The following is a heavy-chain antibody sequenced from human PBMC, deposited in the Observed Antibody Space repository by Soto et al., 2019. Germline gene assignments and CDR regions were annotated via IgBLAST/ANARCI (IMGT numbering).Heavy chain of an antibody. J-gene: IGHJ5*02. Sequence: SETLSLTCAVSGGSIISGGYSWSLIRQPPGKGLEWIGYIYHSGSTYYNPSLKSRVTISVDRSKNQFSLKLSSVTAADTAVYYCTKWWMYATGFDPWGQGTLVTVSS. CDR2: IYHSGST. CDR1: GGSIISGGYS. V-gene: IGHV4-30-2*01. D-gene: IGHD2-8*01. CDR3: TKWWMYATGFDP.